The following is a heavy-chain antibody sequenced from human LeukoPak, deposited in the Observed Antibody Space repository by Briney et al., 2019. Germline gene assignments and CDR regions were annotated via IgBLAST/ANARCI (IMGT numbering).Heavy chain of an antibody. D-gene: IGHD3-22*01. J-gene: IGHJ6*02. CDR2: IYPGGSDT. V-gene: IGHV5-51*01. CDR1: GYSFTSCW. CDR3: ARRGIVAYYYYGMDV. Sequence: GESLKISCKGSGYSFTSCWIGWVRQMPGKGLEWMGIIYPGGSDTRYSPSFQGQVTISADKSISTAYLQWSSLKASDTAMYYCARRGIVAYYYYGMDVWGQGTTVTVSS.